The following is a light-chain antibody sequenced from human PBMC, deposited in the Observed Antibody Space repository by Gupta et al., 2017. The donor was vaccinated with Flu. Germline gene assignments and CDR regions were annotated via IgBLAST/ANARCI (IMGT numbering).Light chain of an antibody. CDR3: QQYTDRPPT. CDR2: GAF. V-gene: IGKV3-15*01. CDR1: QSVSTN. J-gene: IGKJ4*01. Sequence: EIVMTQSPATLSVSPGERATLSCRASQSVSTNLAWYQQTPGQAPRLLIFGAFTRATGIPARFSGSGSGTEFTLTISSLQSEDFAIYYCQQYTDRPPTFGGGTRVEIK.